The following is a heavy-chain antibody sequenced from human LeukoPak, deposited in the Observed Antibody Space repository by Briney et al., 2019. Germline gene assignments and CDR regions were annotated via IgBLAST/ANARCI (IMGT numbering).Heavy chain of an antibody. J-gene: IGHJ3*02. CDR3: ARLSFSLSYDFWSGYYTGMGSGDAFDI. Sequence: PSETLSLTCAVYGGSFSLYHWGWIRQPPGKGLEWIGSIYHSGSTYYNPSLKSRVTISVDTSKNQLSLKLSSVTAADTAVYYCARLSFSLSYDFWSGYYTGMGSGDAFDIWGQGTMVTVSS. V-gene: IGHV4-38-2*01. CDR1: GGSFSLYH. CDR2: IYHSGST. D-gene: IGHD3-3*01.